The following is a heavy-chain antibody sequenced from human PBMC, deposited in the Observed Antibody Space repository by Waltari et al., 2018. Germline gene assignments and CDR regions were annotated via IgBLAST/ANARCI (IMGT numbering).Heavy chain of an antibody. Sequence: EVQLLESGGGLVQPGGSLRLSCAASGFTFSSYAMSWVRQAPGKGLEWVSVIYSGGSSTYYADSVKGRFTISRDNSKNTLYLQMNSLRAEDTAVYYCAKDRSQYCSGGSCSGPFDYWGQGTLVTVSS. CDR1: GFTFSSYA. CDR3: AKDRSQYCSGGSCSGPFDY. V-gene: IGHV3-23*03. CDR2: IYSGGSST. D-gene: IGHD2-15*01. J-gene: IGHJ4*02.